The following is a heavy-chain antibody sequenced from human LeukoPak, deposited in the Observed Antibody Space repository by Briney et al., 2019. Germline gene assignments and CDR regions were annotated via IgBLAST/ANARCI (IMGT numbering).Heavy chain of an antibody. J-gene: IGHJ4*02. V-gene: IGHV1-69*04. D-gene: IGHD5-12*01. Sequence: GASVKVSCKASGYTFTSYGISWVRQAPGQGLEWMGRIIPILGIANYAQKFQGRVTITADKSTSTAYMELSSLRSEDTAVYYCARGVNSGYDLDYWGQGTLVTVSS. CDR3: ARGVNSGYDLDY. CDR1: GYTFTSYG. CDR2: IIPILGIA.